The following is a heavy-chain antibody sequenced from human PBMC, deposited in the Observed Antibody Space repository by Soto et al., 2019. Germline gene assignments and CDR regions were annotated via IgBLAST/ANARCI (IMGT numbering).Heavy chain of an antibody. Sequence: SGPTLVKPTQTLTLTCTFSGFSLSTSGVGVGWIRQPPGKALEWLALIYWDDDKRYSPSLKSRLTITKDTSKNQVVLTMTNMDPVDTATYYCAHSLREHVEPKPKYYYYYYMDVWGKGTTVTVSS. J-gene: IGHJ6*03. D-gene: IGHD1-1*01. CDR3: AHSLREHVEPKPKYYYYYYMDV. CDR2: IYWDDDK. V-gene: IGHV2-5*02. CDR1: GFSLSTSGVG.